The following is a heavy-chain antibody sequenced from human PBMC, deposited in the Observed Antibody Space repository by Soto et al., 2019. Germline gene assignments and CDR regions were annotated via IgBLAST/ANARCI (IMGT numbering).Heavy chain of an antibody. CDR2: IYPGDSDT. J-gene: IGHJ6*02. D-gene: IGHD2-8*01. Sequence: GESLKISCKGSGYSFTSYWIGWVRQMPGKGLEWMGIIYPGDSDTRYSPSFQGQVTISADKSISTAYLQWSSLKASDTAMYYCARGDSTDCPNGVCSFFYNHDMDVWGQGTTVTVSS. V-gene: IGHV5-51*01. CDR1: GYSFTSYW. CDR3: ARGDSTDCPNGVCSFFYNHDMDV.